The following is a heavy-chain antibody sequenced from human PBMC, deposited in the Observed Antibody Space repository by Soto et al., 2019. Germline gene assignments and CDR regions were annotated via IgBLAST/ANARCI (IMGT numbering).Heavy chain of an antibody. J-gene: IGHJ4*02. D-gene: IGHD2-15*01. CDR3: SRDVVVGAKALNY. CDR1: GFTFSNYW. CDR2: IKEDGSEK. Sequence: GGSLRLSCAASGFTFSNYWMTWVRQAPGKGLEWVANIKEDGSEKHYVDSVKGRFTISRDNAKNSLYLQMNSLRVEDTAVYFCSRDVVVGAKALNYWGQGALVTVS. V-gene: IGHV3-7*01.